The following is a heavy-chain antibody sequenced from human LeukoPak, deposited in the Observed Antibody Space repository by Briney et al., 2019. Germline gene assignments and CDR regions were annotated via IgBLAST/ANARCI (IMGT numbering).Heavy chain of an antibody. V-gene: IGHV1-46*01. CDR1: GYTFTSYY. Sequence: ASVKVSCKASGYTFTSYYMHWVRQAPGQGLEWMGIINPSGGSTSYAQKFQGRVTMTRGMSTSTVYMELSSLRSEDTAVYYCATSKRGSYDAFDIWGQGTMVTVSS. J-gene: IGHJ3*02. D-gene: IGHD3-16*01. CDR2: INPSGGST. CDR3: ATSKRGSYDAFDI.